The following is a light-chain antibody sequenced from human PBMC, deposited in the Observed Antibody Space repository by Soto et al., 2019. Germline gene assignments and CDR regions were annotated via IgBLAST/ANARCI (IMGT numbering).Light chain of an antibody. CDR3: SSYTSSSTPYV. V-gene: IGLV2-14*01. Sequence: QSALTQPASVSGSPGQSITISCTGTSSDVGGYNYVSWYQQHPGKAPKLMIYDVSNRPSGVSNRFSGSKSGNTASLTISGLQAEDEAAYYCSSYTSSSTPYVFGTGTKVTV. CDR1: SSDVGGYNY. J-gene: IGLJ1*01. CDR2: DVS.